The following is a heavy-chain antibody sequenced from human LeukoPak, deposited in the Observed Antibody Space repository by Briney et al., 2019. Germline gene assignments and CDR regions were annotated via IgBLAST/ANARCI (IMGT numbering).Heavy chain of an antibody. V-gene: IGHV1-69*05. Sequence: GASVKVSFKVSVGSFRGYGFTWVRQAPGQGLEWMGGMSPVFGTAAYAQKFKARVTLTTDESTSTAYLDVSSLRHEDTAIYYCAAEAVHDSGGYYPSLDYWGQGTLVTVSS. D-gene: IGHD3-22*01. J-gene: IGHJ4*02. CDR1: VGSFRGYG. CDR3: AAEAVHDSGGYYPSLDY. CDR2: MSPVFGTA.